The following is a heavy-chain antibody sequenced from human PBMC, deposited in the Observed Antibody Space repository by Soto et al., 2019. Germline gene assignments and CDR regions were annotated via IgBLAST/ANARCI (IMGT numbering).Heavy chain of an antibody. CDR2: ISFDGRNI. J-gene: IGHJ4*02. D-gene: IGHD5-12*01. CDR3: ARDSVARYYFDY. V-gene: IGHV3-30*04. Sequence: QVQLVESGGGVVQPGRSLRLSCAASGFTFSTYAMHWVRQAPGKGLEWLAVISFDGRNIFYAASMKGRFTISRDNSKKTMYLQMNSLRAEDTAVYYCARDSVARYYFDYWGQGTLVTVSS. CDR1: GFTFSTYA.